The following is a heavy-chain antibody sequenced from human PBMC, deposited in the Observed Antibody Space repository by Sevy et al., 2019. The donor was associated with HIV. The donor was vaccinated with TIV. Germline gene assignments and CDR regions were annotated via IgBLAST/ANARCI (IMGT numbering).Heavy chain of an antibody. D-gene: IGHD3-16*01. J-gene: IGHJ6*02. CDR2: ISSSSSTI. CDR1: GFTFSSYS. V-gene: IGHV3-48*02. CDR3: ARGPGGANTARDYYYYGMYV. Sequence: GGSLRLSCAASGFTFSSYSMNWVRQAPGKGLEWVSYISSSSSTIYYADSVKGRFTISRDNAKNSLYLQMNSLRDEDTTVDYCARGPGGANTARDYYYYGMYVWGQGTTVTVSS.